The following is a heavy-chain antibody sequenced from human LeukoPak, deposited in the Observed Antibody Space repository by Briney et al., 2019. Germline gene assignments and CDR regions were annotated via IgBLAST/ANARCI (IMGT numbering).Heavy chain of an antibody. V-gene: IGHV3-48*03. J-gene: IGHJ4*02. Sequence: GRSLRLSCAASGFTFSSYEMNWVRQAPGRGLEWVSYIGNTGRTIYYTDSVKGRFTISRDNAKNSLYLQMNSLRAEDTAIYYCVRGDRYFVDFWGQGTLVTVSS. CDR1: GFTFSSYE. CDR3: VRGDRYFVDF. D-gene: IGHD1-26*01. CDR2: IGNTGRTI.